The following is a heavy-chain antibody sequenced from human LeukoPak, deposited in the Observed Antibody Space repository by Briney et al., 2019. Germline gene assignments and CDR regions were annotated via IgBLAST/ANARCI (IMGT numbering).Heavy chain of an antibody. D-gene: IGHD3-22*01. CDR2: ISSSSSYI. CDR3: ARADSSGYYLTYYYYYMDV. V-gene: IGHV3-21*01. J-gene: IGHJ6*03. Sequence: GGSLRISCAASGFTFSSYSMNWVRQAPGKGLEWVSSISSSSSYIYYADSVKGRFTISRDNAKNSLYLQMNSLRAEDTAVYYCARADSSGYYLTYYYYYMDVWGKGTTVTVSS. CDR1: GFTFSSYS.